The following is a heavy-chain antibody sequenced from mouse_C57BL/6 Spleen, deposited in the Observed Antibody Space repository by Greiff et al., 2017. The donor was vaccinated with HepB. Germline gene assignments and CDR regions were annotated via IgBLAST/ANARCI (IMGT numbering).Heavy chain of an antibody. CDR1: GYTFTSYG. CDR3: AAPHYYGSSYPWFAY. J-gene: IGHJ3*01. CDR2: IYPRSGNT. V-gene: IGHV1-81*01. Sequence: QVQLKQSGAELARPGASVKLSCKASGYTFTSYGISWVKQRTGQGLEWIGEIYPRSGNTYYNEKFKGKATLTADKSSSTAYMELRSLTSEDSAVYFCAAPHYYGSSYPWFAYWGQGTLVTVSA. D-gene: IGHD1-1*01.